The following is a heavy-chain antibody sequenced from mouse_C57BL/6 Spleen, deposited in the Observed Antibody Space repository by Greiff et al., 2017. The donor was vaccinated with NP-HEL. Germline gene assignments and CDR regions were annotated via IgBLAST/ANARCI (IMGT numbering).Heavy chain of an antibody. CDR3: ASPYYGSSYFAY. D-gene: IGHD1-1*01. V-gene: IGHV5-9*01. J-gene: IGHJ3*01. CDR1: GFTFSSYT. CDR2: ISGGGGNT. Sequence: EVNVVESGGGLVKPGGSLKLSCAASGFTFSSYTMSWVRQTPEKRLEWVATISGGGGNTYYPASVKGRFIISRDNAKNTLYLQMSSLRSEDTALYYWASPYYGSSYFAYWGQGTLVTVSA.